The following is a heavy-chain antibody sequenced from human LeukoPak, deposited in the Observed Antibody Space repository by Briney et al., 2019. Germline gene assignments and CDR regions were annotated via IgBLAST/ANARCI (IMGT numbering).Heavy chain of an antibody. CDR3: AKAPVTSCRGAFCYPFDY. J-gene: IGHJ4*02. D-gene: IGHD2-15*01. CDR2: MSCSYDGR. Sequence: GRSLRLSRAASGFTFSSYAMHWVRQAPGKGLEWVSAMSCSYDGRYYAASVRGRFTISRDTSRSTLYLQMNSLRAEDAAVYYCAKAPVTSCRGAFCYPFDYWGQGTLVTVSS. CDR1: GFTFSSYA. V-gene: IGHV3-23*01.